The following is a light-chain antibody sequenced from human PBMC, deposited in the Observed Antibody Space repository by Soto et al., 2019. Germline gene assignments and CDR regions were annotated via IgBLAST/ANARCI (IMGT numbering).Light chain of an antibody. CDR3: QQYDNLPT. V-gene: IGKV1-33*01. J-gene: IGKJ4*01. CDR2: DAS. Sequence: DIPMTQSPSSLSASVGDRVTITCQASQDISNYLNWYQQKPGKAPKLLIYDASNLETGVPSRFSGSGSGTDFTFTISSLQPEDIATCYCQQYDNLPTFGGGTKVEIK. CDR1: QDISNY.